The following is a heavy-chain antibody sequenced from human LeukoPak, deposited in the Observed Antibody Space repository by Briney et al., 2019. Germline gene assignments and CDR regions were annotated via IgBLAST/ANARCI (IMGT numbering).Heavy chain of an antibody. D-gene: IGHD2-21*02. CDR3: ARGRGDYDCPDT. CDR2: INTRSGGI. V-gene: IGHV1-2*02. J-gene: IGHJ5*02. Sequence: ASVKVSCKASGYSFTDYYIHWVRQAPGQGFEWMGWINTRSGGIKTAQKFQGRVTMTRDTSITTVYMELNSLISDDTAVYFCARGRGDYDCPDTWGQGTLVTVSS. CDR1: GYSFTDYY.